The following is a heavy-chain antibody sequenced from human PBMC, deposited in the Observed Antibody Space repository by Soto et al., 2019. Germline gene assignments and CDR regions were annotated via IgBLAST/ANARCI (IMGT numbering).Heavy chain of an antibody. D-gene: IGHD3-22*01. J-gene: IGHJ5*02. CDR2: IYHSGLT. CDR3: ARDYYDSSGYALPRGFDP. CDR1: GYYISSGYY. Sequence: PSETLSLTCAVSGYYISSGYYWGWIRQPAGKGLEWIRSIYHSGLTYYNPSLKSRVTISVDTSKNQFSLKLSSVTAADTAVYYCARDYYDSSGYALPRGFDPWGQGTLVTV. V-gene: IGHV4-38-2*02.